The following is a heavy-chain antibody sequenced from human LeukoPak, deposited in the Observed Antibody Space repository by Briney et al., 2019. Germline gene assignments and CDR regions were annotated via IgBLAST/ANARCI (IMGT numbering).Heavy chain of an antibody. V-gene: IGHV4-39*07. J-gene: IGHJ5*02. D-gene: IGHD2-15*01. CDR1: GGSTNSSNHY. CDR2: IFYSGRT. Sequence: PSETLSLTCTVSGGSTNSSNHYWGWIRQPPGEGLEWIGSIFYSGRTYYNPSLKSRVTISIDTSKSQFSLKLSSVTAADTAVYYCAKVVVTGGDWFDPWGQGTLVTVSS. CDR3: AKVVVTGGDWFDP.